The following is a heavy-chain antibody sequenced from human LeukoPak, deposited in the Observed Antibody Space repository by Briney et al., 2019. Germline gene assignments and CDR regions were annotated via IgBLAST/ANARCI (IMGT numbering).Heavy chain of an antibody. J-gene: IGHJ5*02. CDR1: GYTFTSYG. CDR2: ISAYNGNT. D-gene: IGHD2-15*01. V-gene: IGHV1-18*01. CDR3: ARDIVVVVAAATMNWFDP. Sequence: ASVKVSCKASGYTFTSYGISWVRQAPGQGLEWMGWISAYNGNTNYAQKLQGRVTMTTDTSTSTAYMELRSLRSDDTAVCYCARDIVVVVAAATMNWFDPWGQGTLVTVSS.